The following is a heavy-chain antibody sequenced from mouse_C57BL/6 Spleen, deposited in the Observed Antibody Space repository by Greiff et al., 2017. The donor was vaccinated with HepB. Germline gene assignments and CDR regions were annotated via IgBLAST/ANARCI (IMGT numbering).Heavy chain of an antibody. CDR1: GYTFTSYT. CDR2: INPSSGYT. V-gene: IGHV1-4*01. Sequence: VQLQPSGAELARPGASVKMSCKASGYTFTSYTMHWVKQRPGQGLEWIGYINPSSGYTKYNQKFKDKATLTADKSSSTAYMQLSSLTSEDSAVYYCAREGGLRRSLDYWGQGTTLTVSS. J-gene: IGHJ2*01. CDR3: AREGGLRRSLDY. D-gene: IGHD2-4*01.